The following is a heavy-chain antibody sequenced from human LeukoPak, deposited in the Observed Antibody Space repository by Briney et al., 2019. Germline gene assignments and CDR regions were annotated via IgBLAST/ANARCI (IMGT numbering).Heavy chain of an antibody. V-gene: IGHV3-21*01. D-gene: IGHD6-13*01. CDR1: GFTFSSYS. J-gene: IGHJ4*02. Sequence: GGSLRLSCAASGFTFSSYSMNWVRQAPGKGLEWVSSISSSSSYIYYADSVKGRFTISRDNAKNSLYLQMNSLRAEDTAVYYCARLATYSSPQPIIDYWGQGTLVTVSS. CDR2: ISSSSSYI. CDR3: ARLATYSSPQPIIDY.